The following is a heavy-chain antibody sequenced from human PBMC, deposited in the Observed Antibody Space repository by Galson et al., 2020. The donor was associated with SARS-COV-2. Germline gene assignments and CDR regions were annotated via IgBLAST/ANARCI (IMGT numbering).Heavy chain of an antibody. J-gene: IGHJ6*02. Sequence: SETLSLTCAVSGGSISSSNWWSWVRQPPGKGLEWIGEIYHSGSTNYNPSLKSRVTISVDKSKNQFSLKLSSVTAADMAVYYCARERGYYDSSGPDYYYYGMDVWGQGTTVTVSS. CDR1: GGSISSSNW. CDR2: IYHSGST. D-gene: IGHD3-22*01. V-gene: IGHV4-4*02. CDR3: ARERGYYDSSGPDYYYYGMDV.